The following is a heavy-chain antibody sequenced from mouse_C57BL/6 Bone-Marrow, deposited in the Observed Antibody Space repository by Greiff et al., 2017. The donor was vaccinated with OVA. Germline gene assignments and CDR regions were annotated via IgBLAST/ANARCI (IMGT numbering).Heavy chain of an antibody. J-gene: IGHJ3*01. D-gene: IGHD4-1*01. CDR3: ARDWPSWFAY. CDR2: ISSGSSTI. CDR1: GFTFSDYG. Sequence: EVKLVESGGGLVKPGGSLKLSCAASGFTFSDYGMHWVRQAPEKGLEWVAYISSGSSTIYYADTVKGRFTISRDNAKNTLFLQMTSLRSEDTAMYYCARDWPSWFAYWGQGTLVTVSA. V-gene: IGHV5-17*01.